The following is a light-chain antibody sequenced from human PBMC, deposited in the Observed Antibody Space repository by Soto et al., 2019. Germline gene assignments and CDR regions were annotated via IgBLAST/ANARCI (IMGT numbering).Light chain of an antibody. CDR3: QHFGSATYT. J-gene: IGKJ2*01. CDR1: QSVSNSY. V-gene: IGKV3-20*01. Sequence: IVLTQSPGTLSLSPGERATLSCRTSQSVSNSYLAWYQQKPGQAPRLLIYDTSSRASGIPERFSGRGSGTDFTLIISRLEPEDFAVYYCQHFGSATYTFGPGTKLEIK. CDR2: DTS.